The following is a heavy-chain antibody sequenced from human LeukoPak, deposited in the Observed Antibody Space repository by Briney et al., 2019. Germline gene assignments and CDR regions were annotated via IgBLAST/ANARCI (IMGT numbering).Heavy chain of an antibody. Sequence: ASVKVSCKASGGTFSSYAISWVRQAPGQGLEWMGWINPNSGGTNYAQKFQGWVTMTRDTSISTAYMELSRLRSDDTAVYYCARDTGGYGMDVWGQGTTVTVSS. CDR2: INPNSGGT. J-gene: IGHJ6*02. V-gene: IGHV1-2*04. D-gene: IGHD1-14*01. CDR1: GGTFSSYA. CDR3: ARDTGGYGMDV.